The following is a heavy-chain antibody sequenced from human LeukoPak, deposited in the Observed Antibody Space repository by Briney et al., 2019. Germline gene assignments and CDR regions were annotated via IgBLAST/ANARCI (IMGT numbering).Heavy chain of an antibody. CDR3: ARAEETTWGIDP. J-gene: IGHJ5*02. CDR2: INRKSDDI. D-gene: IGHD3-16*01. CDR1: GFTFSSYS. V-gene: IGHV3-48*01. Sequence: GGSLRLSCAASGFTFSSYSMNWVRQAPGKGLEWLSYINRKSDDIYHADSVKGRFTVSRDNAKNSLYLQMNNLRAEDTAVYYCARAEETTWGIDPWGQGTLVTVSS.